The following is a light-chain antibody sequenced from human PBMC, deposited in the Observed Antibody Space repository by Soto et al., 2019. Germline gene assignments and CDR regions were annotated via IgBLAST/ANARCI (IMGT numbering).Light chain of an antibody. Sequence: EIVMTQSPATLSVSPGARATLSCRASPSISSNLAWYQQKPCQAPRLLIYGASTRATGIPARFSGSGSGTEFTLTISSLQSEDFAVYYCQQYYNWPYTFGPGTQVDIK. V-gene: IGKV3-15*01. CDR3: QQYYNWPYT. CDR2: GAS. CDR1: PSISSN. J-gene: IGKJ3*01.